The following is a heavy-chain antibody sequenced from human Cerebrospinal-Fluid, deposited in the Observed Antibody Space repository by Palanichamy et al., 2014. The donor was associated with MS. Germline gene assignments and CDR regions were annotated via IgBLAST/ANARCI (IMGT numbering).Heavy chain of an antibody. J-gene: IGHJ3*02. V-gene: IGHV4-34*02. D-gene: IGHD5-12*01. CDR1: GGAFSGFY. Sequence: QVHLQQWGAGLLKPSETLSLTCAVCGGAFSGFYWSWIRQSPGKGLEWIGEINHSGNTKYNPSLKSRVTISVDKSKNQFSLNLSSVSAADTAVYYCASKGQRGYSGYVREEAFDIWGRGTVVTVSS. CDR2: INHSGNT. CDR3: ASKGQRGYSGYVREEAFDI.